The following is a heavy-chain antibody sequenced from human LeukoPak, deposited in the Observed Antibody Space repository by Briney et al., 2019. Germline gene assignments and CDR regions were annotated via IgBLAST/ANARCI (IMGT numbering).Heavy chain of an antibody. CDR3: AREVSSSIGDYYMDV. V-gene: IGHV3-11*06. CDR2: ISSSSSYI. D-gene: IGHD6-6*01. CDR1: GFTFSDYY. Sequence: PGGSLRLSCAASGFTFSDYYMSWIRQAPGKGLEWVSSISSSSSYIYYADSVKGRFTISRDNAKNSLYLQMNSLRAEDTAVYYCAREVSSSIGDYYMDVWGKGTTVTVSS. J-gene: IGHJ6*03.